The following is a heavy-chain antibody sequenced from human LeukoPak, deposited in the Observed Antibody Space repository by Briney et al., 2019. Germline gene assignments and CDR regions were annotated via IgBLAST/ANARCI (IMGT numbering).Heavy chain of an antibody. J-gene: IGHJ4*02. V-gene: IGHV3-23*01. CDR3: AKGSEFITIFGVVIPNFDY. D-gene: IGHD3-3*01. CDR2: ISGSGGST. Sequence: GGSLRLSCAASGFTFSSYAMSWVRQAPGKGLEWVSAISGSGGSTYYADSVKGRFTISRDNSKNTLYLQMNSLRAEDTAVYYCAKGSEFITIFGVVIPNFDYWGQGTLVTVSS. CDR1: GFTFSSYA.